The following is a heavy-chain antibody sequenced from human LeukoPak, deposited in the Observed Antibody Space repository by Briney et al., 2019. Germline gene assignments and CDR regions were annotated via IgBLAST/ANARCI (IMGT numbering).Heavy chain of an antibody. CDR2: IDPGGSET. V-gene: IGHV3-7*01. J-gene: IGHJ4*02. CDR1: GFTFSNFW. CDR3: ARIWYFGDNNWRYFDY. Sequence: GGSLRLSCAASGFTFSNFWMSWVRQAPGKGLEWVANIDPGGSETQYVGSVKGRFTASRDNAKNSLYLQMNSLRAEDTAIYYCARIWYFGDNNWRYFDYWGQGTLVTVSS. D-gene: IGHD1-20*01.